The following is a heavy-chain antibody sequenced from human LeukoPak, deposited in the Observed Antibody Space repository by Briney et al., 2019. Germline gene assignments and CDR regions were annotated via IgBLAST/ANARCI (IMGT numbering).Heavy chain of an antibody. CDR2: ISYDGSNK. D-gene: IGHD1-26*01. J-gene: IGHJ6*02. Sequence: GGSLRLSCAASGFTFSSYGMHWVRQAPGKGLEWVAVISYDGSNKYYADSVKGRFTISRDNSKNTLYLQMNSLRAEDTAVYYCAKDAHSGSSYYYYYGMDVWGQGTTVTVS. CDR3: AKDAHSGSSYYYYYGMDV. V-gene: IGHV3-30*18. CDR1: GFTFSSYG.